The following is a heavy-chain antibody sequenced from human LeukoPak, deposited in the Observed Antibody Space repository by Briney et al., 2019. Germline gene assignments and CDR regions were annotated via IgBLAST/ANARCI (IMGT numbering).Heavy chain of an antibody. Sequence: SETLSLTCTVSGGSISSYYWSWIRQPPGKGLEWIGYIYYSGSTNYNPSLKSRVTISVDKSKNQFSLKLSSVTAADTAVYYCARAPPGIAVALDYWGQGTLVTVSS. D-gene: IGHD6-19*01. V-gene: IGHV4-59*12. CDR3: ARAPPGIAVALDY. CDR2: IYYSGST. J-gene: IGHJ4*02. CDR1: GGSISSYY.